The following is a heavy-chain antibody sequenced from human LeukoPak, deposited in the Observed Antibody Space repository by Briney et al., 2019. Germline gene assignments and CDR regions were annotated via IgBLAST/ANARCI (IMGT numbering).Heavy chain of an antibody. CDR2: IKSKTDGGTI. CDR3: ATEGYCSGGNCYSFDH. V-gene: IGHV3-15*01. J-gene: IGHJ4*02. D-gene: IGHD2-15*01. Sequence: GGSLRLSCAASGFTFRTAWMSWIRQAPAKGLEWVGRIKSKTDGGTIDYAAPVKGRFSVSRDDSKNTVYLQMNSLKTEDTAVYYCATEGYCSGGNCYSFDHWGQGTLVTVSS. CDR1: GFTFRTAW.